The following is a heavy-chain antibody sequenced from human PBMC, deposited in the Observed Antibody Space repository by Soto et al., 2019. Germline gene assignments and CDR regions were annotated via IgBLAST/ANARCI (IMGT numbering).Heavy chain of an antibody. Sequence: QVQLVQSGAEVKEPGSSVKVSCKATGDLFNNYAFTWVRQAPGQGLEWMGRISPLFSTTNYAQKFQGRVTIGADELTTIVYPEGSNVESEDTAMYYCAASSSVAAAGYFKFWGQGTLVTVSP. V-gene: IGHV1-69*01. J-gene: IGHJ4*02. CDR2: ISPLFSTT. CDR1: GDLFNNYA. CDR3: AASSSVAAAGYFKF. D-gene: IGHD6-13*01.